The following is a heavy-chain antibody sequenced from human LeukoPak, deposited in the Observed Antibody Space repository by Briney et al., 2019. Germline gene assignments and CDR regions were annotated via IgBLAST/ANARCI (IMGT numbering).Heavy chain of an antibody. V-gene: IGHV3-15*01. J-gene: IGHJ4*02. CDR2: IKSKTDGGTT. Sequence: GGSLRLSCAASGFTFSNAWMSWVRQAPGKGLEWVGRIKSKTDGGTTDYAAPVKGRFTISRDDSKNTLYLQMNSLKTEGTAVYYCTTDSPDYGDFLSNYWGQGTLVTVSS. CDR3: TTDSPDYGDFLSNY. D-gene: IGHD4-17*01. CDR1: GFTFSNAW.